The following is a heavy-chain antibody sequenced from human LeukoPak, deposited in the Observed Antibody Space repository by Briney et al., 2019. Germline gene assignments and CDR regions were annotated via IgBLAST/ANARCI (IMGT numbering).Heavy chain of an antibody. J-gene: IGHJ5*02. CDR3: ARQVEMATIRWFDP. Sequence: PSETLSLTCTVSGGSISSGSYYWSWIRQPAGKGLEWIGRIYTSGSTDYNPSLRSRVTISVDTSKNQFSLKLSSVTAADTAVYYCARQVEMATIRWFDPWGQGTLVTVSS. CDR1: GGSISSGSYY. CDR2: IYTSGST. V-gene: IGHV4-61*02. D-gene: IGHD5-24*01.